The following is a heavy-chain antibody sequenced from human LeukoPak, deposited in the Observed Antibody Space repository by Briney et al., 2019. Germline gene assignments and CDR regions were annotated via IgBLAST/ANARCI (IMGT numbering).Heavy chain of an antibody. CDR2: INHSGTT. V-gene: IGHV4-38-2*02. Sequence: PSETLSLTCTVSGYFISSGYYWSWIRQPPGKGLEWIGEINHSGTTNYNPSLKSRVIISVDMSKNQFSLKLSSVTAADTAVYYCASGRLVWFGDSSRSKFYMDVWGNGTAVKISS. D-gene: IGHD3-10*01. CDR3: ASGRLVWFGDSSRSKFYMDV. J-gene: IGHJ6*03. CDR1: GYFISSGYY.